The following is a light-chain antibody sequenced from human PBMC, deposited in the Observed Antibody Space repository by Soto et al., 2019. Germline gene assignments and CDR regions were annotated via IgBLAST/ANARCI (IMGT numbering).Light chain of an antibody. J-gene: IGKJ1*01. V-gene: IGKV1-5*03. CDR3: QHYNTYSGA. Sequence: DIQVTQSPSTLSASVGDRVTITCRASHSISYWLAWYQQKPGKAPKLLISEASTLQNGVPSRFSGSGSGTDFTLTITSLQPDDFATYYCQHYNTYSGAFGQGTKVDIK. CDR1: HSISYW. CDR2: EAS.